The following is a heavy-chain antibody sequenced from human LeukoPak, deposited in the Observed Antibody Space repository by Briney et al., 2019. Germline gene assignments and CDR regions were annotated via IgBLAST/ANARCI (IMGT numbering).Heavy chain of an antibody. J-gene: IGHJ4*02. V-gene: IGHV3-21*04. D-gene: IGHD1-1*01. CDR1: GFTFSDYS. Sequence: PGGSLRLSCPASGFTFSDYSMSWVRQAPGKGLEWVSSISSSSDYIYHADSVKGRFTISRHNSKNTLYLQMNSLRAEDTAVYYCAKDAIGTPLYYWGQGTLVTVSS. CDR3: AKDAIGTPLYY. CDR2: ISSSSDYI.